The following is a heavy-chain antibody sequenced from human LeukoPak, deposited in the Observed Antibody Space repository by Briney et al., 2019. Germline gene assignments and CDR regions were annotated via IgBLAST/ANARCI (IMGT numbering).Heavy chain of an antibody. V-gene: IGHV1-2*02. CDR2: INSYSGGT. J-gene: IGHJ4*02. CDR3: ARQGEAASFDY. Sequence: ASVKVSCKTSGYTFTGAYIHWVRQAPGQGPEWMGWINSYSGGTNYAQKFQGRVTLTRDTSLGTAYMELSRLRSDDTAVYYCARQGEAASFDYWGQGTLVTVSS. D-gene: IGHD6-13*01. CDR1: GYTFTGAY.